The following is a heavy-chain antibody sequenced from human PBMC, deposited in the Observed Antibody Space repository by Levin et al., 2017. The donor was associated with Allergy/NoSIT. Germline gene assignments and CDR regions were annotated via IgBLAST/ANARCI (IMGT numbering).Heavy chain of an antibody. V-gene: IGHV4-39*01. CDR3: ARRPISSSRGMEFDY. Sequence: SQTLSLTCTVSGGSISSSSYYWGWIRQPPGKGLEWIGSIYYSGSTYYNPSLKSRVTISVDTSKNQFSLKLSSVTAADTAVYYCARRPISSSRGMEFDYWGQGTLVTVSS. J-gene: IGHJ4*02. CDR1: GGSISSSSYY. D-gene: IGHD6-13*01. CDR2: IYYSGST.